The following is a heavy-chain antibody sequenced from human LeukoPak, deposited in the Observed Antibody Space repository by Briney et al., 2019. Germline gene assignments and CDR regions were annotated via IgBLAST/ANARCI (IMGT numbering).Heavy chain of an antibody. CDR2: ISAYNGNT. J-gene: IGHJ4*02. V-gene: IGHV1-18*04. CDR3: ARGPRRCPSSSTSCLPDY. D-gene: IGHD2-2*01. Sequence: ASVKVSCKASGYTFTSYGISWVRQAPGQGLEWMGWISAYNGNTNYAQKLQGRVTITADESTSTAYMELSSLRSEDTAVYYCARGPRRCPSSSTSCLPDYWGQGTLVTVSS. CDR1: GYTFTSYG.